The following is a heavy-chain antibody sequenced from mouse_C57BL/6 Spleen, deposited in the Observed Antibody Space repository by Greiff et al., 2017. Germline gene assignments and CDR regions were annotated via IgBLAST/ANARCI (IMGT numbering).Heavy chain of an antibody. CDR2: IYPGEGDT. CDR3: ARGWRAQEGAMGY. Sequence: QVQLQESGPELVKPGASVKISCKASGYAFSSSWMNWVKQRPGKGLEWIGRIYPGEGDTNYNGKFKGKATLTADKSSSTAYMQLSSLTSEDSAVYFCARGWRAQEGAMGYWGQGTSVTVSS. V-gene: IGHV1-82*01. CDR1: GYAFSSSW. D-gene: IGHD3-2*02. J-gene: IGHJ4*01.